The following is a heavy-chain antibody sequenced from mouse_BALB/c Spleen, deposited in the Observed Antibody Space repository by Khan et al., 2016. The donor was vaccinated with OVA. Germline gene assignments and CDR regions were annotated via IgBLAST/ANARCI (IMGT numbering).Heavy chain of an antibody. Sequence: VQLQQSGPELVKPGASVKISCKASGYSFTGYFMNWVKQSPGKSLEWIGRINPYNGDTFYNQKFKGKATLTVDKSSSTAHMELLSLTSEDSAVYYCTDGYYRDAMDYWGQGTSVTVSS. CDR1: GYSFTGYF. D-gene: IGHD2-3*01. J-gene: IGHJ4*01. V-gene: IGHV1-37*01. CDR3: TDGYYRDAMDY. CDR2: INPYNGDT.